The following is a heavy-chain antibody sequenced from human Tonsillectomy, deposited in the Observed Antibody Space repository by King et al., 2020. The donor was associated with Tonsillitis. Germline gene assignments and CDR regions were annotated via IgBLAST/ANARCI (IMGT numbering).Heavy chain of an antibody. CDR2: VSYDGSDK. V-gene: IGHV3-30*03. J-gene: IGHJ4*02. CDR1: GFTFRNYV. Sequence: VQLVESGGGVVQPGKSLRLSCVASGFTFRNYVMHWVRQAPGKGLEWVAVVSYDGSDKYYADSVKGRFTISRDNSKNTLYLQMNSLRAEDTAVYYCARYQRWLPALDFRGQGTLVTVSS. D-gene: IGHD4-23*01. CDR3: ARYQRWLPALDF.